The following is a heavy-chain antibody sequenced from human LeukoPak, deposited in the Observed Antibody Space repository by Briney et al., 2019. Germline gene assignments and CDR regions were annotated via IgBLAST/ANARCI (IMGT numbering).Heavy chain of an antibody. J-gene: IGHJ4*02. CDR3: AREERYGSSYDY. Sequence: SETLSLTCTVSGGSISSYYWSSIRQPPGKGLEWIGYIYYSGSTNYNPSLKSRVTISVDTSKIQFSLKLSSVTAADTAVNYCAREERYGSSYDYWGQGTLVTVSS. D-gene: IGHD3-10*01. CDR1: GGSISSYY. CDR2: IYYSGST. V-gene: IGHV4-59*01.